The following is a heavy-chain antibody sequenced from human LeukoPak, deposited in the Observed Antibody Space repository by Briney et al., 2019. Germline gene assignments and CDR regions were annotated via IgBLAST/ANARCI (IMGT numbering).Heavy chain of an antibody. Sequence: ASVNVSCKASGYTFTTYDINWVRQATGQGLEWMGWMNPNSGNTAYAQKFQGRVTMTRNTSISTAFMELSGLRSEDTAVYFCARRNTAMVAGLDYWGQGSLVTVSS. J-gene: IGHJ4*02. CDR1: GYTFTTYD. CDR2: MNPNSGNT. V-gene: IGHV1-8*01. CDR3: ARRNTAMVAGLDY. D-gene: IGHD5-18*01.